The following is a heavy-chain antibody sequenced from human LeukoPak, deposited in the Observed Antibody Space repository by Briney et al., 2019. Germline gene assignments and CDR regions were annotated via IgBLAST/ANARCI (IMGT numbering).Heavy chain of an antibody. CDR3: ARRAGEYSHPYDY. CDR1: GFTVSSNS. CDR2: IYSGGKT. Sequence: GGSLRLSCTVSGFTVSSNSMSWVRQAPGKGLEWVSFIYSGGKTHYSDSVKGRFTISRDNSKNTLYLQMNSLRADDTAVYYCARRAGEYSHPYDYWGQGTLVTVSS. J-gene: IGHJ4*02. V-gene: IGHV3-53*01. D-gene: IGHD4-17*01.